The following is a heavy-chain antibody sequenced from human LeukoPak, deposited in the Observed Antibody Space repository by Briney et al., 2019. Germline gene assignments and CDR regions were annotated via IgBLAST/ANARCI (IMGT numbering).Heavy chain of an antibody. CDR2: IIPMFGSP. D-gene: IGHD1-1*01. CDR3: ARWAGSCTANNCYMPLDY. V-gene: IGHV1-69*13. J-gene: IGHJ4*02. CDR1: GGTFSTCS. Sequence: SVEVSCKASGGTFSTCSINWVRQAPGQGLEWMGGIIPMFGSPDYAQKFQGRVTITADASTSTAYMELRSLTSGDTAVYFCARWAGSCTANNCYMPLDYWGQGTLVTVSS.